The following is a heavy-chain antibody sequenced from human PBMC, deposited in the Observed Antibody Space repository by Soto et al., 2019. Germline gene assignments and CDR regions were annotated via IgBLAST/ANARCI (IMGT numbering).Heavy chain of an antibody. CDR1: GGSISSYY. V-gene: IGHV4-59*08. Sequence: PSETLSLTCTVSGGSISSYYWSWIRQPPGKGLEWIGYIYYSGSTNYNPSLKSRVTISVDTSKNQFSLKLSSVTAADTAVYYCARLSSSNWFDPWGQGTLVTVSS. CDR3: ARLSSSNWFDP. CDR2: IYYSGST. J-gene: IGHJ5*02. D-gene: IGHD6-6*01.